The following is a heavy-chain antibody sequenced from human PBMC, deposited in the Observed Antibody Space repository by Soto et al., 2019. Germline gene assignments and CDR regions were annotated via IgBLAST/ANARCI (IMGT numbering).Heavy chain of an antibody. V-gene: IGHV4-34*01. CDR2: INQSGST. Sequence: SETLSLTCAVYGDSFSDYYRSWIRQPPGKGLEWIGEINQSGSTNYNPSLKSRVIISVDTSRYQFSLKLSSVTAADTAVYYCASVTRGVVVPAALQNYYYYYYMDVWGKGTTVTVSS. CDR1: GDSFSDYY. CDR3: ASVTRGVVVPAALQNYYYYYYMDV. J-gene: IGHJ6*03. D-gene: IGHD2-2*01.